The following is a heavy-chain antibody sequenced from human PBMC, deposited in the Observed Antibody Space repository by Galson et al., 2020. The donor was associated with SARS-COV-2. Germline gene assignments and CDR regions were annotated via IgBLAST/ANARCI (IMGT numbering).Heavy chain of an antibody. Sequence: GESLKISCAASGFIFDNYAMHWVRQAPGRGLEWVAVISYDENNKYYADSVKGRFTISRDNAKNTVYLQMYSLRPEDTAVYYCAREQATFGEDAHEALDIWGQGTMVTVSS. J-gene: IGHJ3*02. CDR3: AREQATFGEDAHEALDI. CDR1: GFIFDNYA. D-gene: IGHD3-10*01. V-gene: IGHV3-30*04. CDR2: ISYDENNK.